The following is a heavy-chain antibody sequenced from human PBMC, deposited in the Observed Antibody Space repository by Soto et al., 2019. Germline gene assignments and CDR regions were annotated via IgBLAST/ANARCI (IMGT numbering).Heavy chain of an antibody. Sequence: QVQLVQSGAEVKKPGSSVKVSCKASGGTFSSYAISWVRQAPGQGLEWMGGIIPIFGTANYAQQFQGRVTITADKSTSTAYMELSSLRSEDTAVYYCARSLLRYCSGGSCYSNAFDIWGQGTMVTVSS. D-gene: IGHD2-15*01. CDR3: ARSLLRYCSGGSCYSNAFDI. J-gene: IGHJ3*02. CDR1: GGTFSSYA. CDR2: IIPIFGTA. V-gene: IGHV1-69*06.